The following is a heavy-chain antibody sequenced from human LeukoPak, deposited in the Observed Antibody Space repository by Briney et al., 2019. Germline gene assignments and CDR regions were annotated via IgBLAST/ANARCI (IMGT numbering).Heavy chain of an antibody. J-gene: IGHJ4*02. CDR2: ISSNGGST. V-gene: IGHV3-64D*06. CDR1: GFTFSSYA. CDR3: VKGPFDY. Sequence: GGSLRLSCSASGFTFSSYAMHWVRQAPGKGLEYVPAISSNGGSTYYADSVKGRFTISRDNSKNTLYLQMSSLRAEDTAVYYCVKGPFDYWGQGTLVTVSS.